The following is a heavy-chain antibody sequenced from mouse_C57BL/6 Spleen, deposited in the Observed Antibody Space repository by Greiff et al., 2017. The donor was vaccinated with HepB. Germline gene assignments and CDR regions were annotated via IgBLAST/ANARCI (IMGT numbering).Heavy chain of an antibody. J-gene: IGHJ2*01. V-gene: IGHV5-17*01. CDR2: ISSGSSTI. CDR1: GFTFSDYG. CDR3: AKLGFDY. Sequence: EVKLMESGGGLVKPGGSLKLSCAASGFTFSDYGMHWVRQAPEKGLEWVAYISSGSSTIYYADTVKGRFTISRDNAKNTLFLQMTSLRSEDTAMYYCAKLGFDYWGQGTTLTVSS. D-gene: IGHD4-1*01.